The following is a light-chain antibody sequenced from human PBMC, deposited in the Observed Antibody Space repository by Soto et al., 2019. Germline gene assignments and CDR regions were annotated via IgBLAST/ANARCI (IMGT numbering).Light chain of an antibody. J-gene: IGKJ4*01. CDR3: QQCSSWPLLWT. V-gene: IGKV3-11*01. CDR2: DAS. CDR1: QSVSSY. Sequence: EIVLTQSPATLSLSPGERATLSCRASQSVSSYLAWYQQKPGQTPRLLIYDASNRATGIPARFSGSGSGTDFTLTISSLEPEDFAVYYCQQCSSWPLLWTFGGGTKVEIK.